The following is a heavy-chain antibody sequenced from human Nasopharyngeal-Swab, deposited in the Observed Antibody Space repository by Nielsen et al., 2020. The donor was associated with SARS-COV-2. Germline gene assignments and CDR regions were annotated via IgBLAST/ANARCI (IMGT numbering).Heavy chain of an antibody. CDR2: ISSSGSTI. V-gene: IGHV3-11*01. CDR1: GFPFSDYY. J-gene: IGHJ6*02. D-gene: IGHD3-9*01. Sequence: LKISCAASGFPFSDYYMSWIRQAPGKGLEWVSYISSSGSTIYYADSVKGRFTISRDNAKNSLYLQMNGLRAEDTAVYYCARDSGYDILTGYIYYYGMDVWGQGTTVTVSS. CDR3: ARDSGYDILTGYIYYYGMDV.